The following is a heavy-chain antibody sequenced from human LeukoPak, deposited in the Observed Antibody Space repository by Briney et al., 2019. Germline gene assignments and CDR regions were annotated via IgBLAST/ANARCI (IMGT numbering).Heavy chain of an antibody. CDR1: GFTFDDYA. Sequence: GGSLRLSCAASGFTFDDYAMHWIRQAPGKGLEWVSGISWNSGSIGYADSVRGRFTISRDNAKNSLYLQMNSLRAEDMALYYCAKDEFVASDFTGAFDVWGQGTMVTVSS. CDR2: ISWNSGSI. J-gene: IGHJ3*01. CDR3: AKDEFVASDFTGAFDV. D-gene: IGHD2-8*02. V-gene: IGHV3-9*03.